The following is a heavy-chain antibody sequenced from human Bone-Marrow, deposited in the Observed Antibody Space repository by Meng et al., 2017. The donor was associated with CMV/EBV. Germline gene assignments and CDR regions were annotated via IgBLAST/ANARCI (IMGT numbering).Heavy chain of an antibody. CDR3: ARGEVSSYYGMDV. CDR2: IRYDGSNK. Sequence: GGSLRLSCAASGFTFSSYGMHWVRQAPGKGLEWVAFIRYDGSNKYYADSVKGRFTISRDNAKNTLYLQMNSLRAEDTAVYYCARGEVSSYYGMDVWGQGTTVTVSS. J-gene: IGHJ6*02. CDR1: GFTFSSYG. V-gene: IGHV3-30*02.